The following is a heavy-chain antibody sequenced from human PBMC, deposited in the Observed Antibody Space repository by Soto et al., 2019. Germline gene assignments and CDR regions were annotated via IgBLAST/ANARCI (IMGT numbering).Heavy chain of an antibody. V-gene: IGHV4-34*01. Sequence: SETLSLTCAVYGGSFSGYYWSWIRQPPGKGLEWIGEINHSGSTNYNPSLKSRVTISVDTAKNQFSLKLSSVTAADTAVYYCARVRSKGPYSSSSEFDYWGQGTLVTVSS. CDR3: ARVRSKGPYSSSSEFDY. CDR1: GGSFSGYY. J-gene: IGHJ4*02. CDR2: INHSGST. D-gene: IGHD6-6*01.